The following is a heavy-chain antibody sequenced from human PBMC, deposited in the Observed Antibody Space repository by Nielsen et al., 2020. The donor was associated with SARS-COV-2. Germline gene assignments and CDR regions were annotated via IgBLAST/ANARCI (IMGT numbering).Heavy chain of an antibody. CDR2: IWYDGSNK. D-gene: IGHD5-12*01. CDR3: ARDLDVGGYDLVY. J-gene: IGHJ4*02. V-gene: IGHV3-33*01. CDR1: GFTFSSFG. Sequence: GGSLRLSCAASGFTFSSFGMHWVRQAPGKGLEWVAVIWYDGSNKYYADSVKGRFTISRDNSKNTLYLQMNSLRAEDTAVYYCARDLDVGGYDLVYWGQGTLVTVSS.